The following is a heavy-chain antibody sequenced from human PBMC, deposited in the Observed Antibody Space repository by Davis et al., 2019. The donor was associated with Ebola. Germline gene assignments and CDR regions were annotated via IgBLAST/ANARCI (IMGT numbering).Heavy chain of an antibody. Sequence: GGSLRLSCAASGFIFSTYGMNWVRQAPGKGLEWVSSISSSGSYIFSSDSVKGRFTISRDNAKNSLYLQMNSLRAEDTAVYYCARDPGYGYGYYYDGMDVWGQGTTVTVSS. CDR2: ISSSGSYI. CDR3: ARDPGYGYGYYYDGMDV. V-gene: IGHV3-21*01. J-gene: IGHJ6*02. D-gene: IGHD5-18*01. CDR1: GFIFSTYG.